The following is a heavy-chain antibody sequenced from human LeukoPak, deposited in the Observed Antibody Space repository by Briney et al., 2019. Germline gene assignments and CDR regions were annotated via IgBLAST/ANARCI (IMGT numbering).Heavy chain of an antibody. J-gene: IGHJ2*01. CDR3: AKEGAGWYFDL. V-gene: IGHV3-23*01. CDR2: IRVDGETT. Sequence: GGSLGLSCVDSGFTFRSYAMTWVRQAPGKGLEWVSTIRVDGETTYYADSVKGRFIISRDNSKNTLYLQMNSLTVEDTAVYHCAKEGAGWYFDLWGRGTLVTVYS. CDR1: GFTFRSYA. D-gene: IGHD6-13*01.